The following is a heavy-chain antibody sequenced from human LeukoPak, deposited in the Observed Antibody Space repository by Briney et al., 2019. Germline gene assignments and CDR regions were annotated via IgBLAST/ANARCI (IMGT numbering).Heavy chain of an antibody. CDR3: ARKGYSYGRSMDV. J-gene: IGHJ6*04. V-gene: IGHV3-23*01. CDR1: GFTFSSYG. CDR2: ISGSGGST. Sequence: GGSLRLSCAASGFTFSSYGMSWVRQAPGKGLEWVSAISGSGGSTYYADSVKGRFAISRDNAKNSLYLQMNSLRAEDTAVYYCARKGYSYGRSMDVWGKGTTVTISS. D-gene: IGHD5-18*01.